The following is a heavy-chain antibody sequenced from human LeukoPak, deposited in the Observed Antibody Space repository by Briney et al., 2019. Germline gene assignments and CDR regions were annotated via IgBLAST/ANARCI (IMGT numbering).Heavy chain of an antibody. CDR2: ISYDGSNK. D-gene: IGHD2-2*02. CDR1: GFTFTRSA. J-gene: IGHJ3*02. Sequence: GGSLRLSCAASGFTFTRSAMHWVRQAPGKGLEWLAIISYDGSNKYYADSVKGRFTISRDNSKNTLYLQMNSLRAEDTAVYYCAEGAGRYCSSTSCYSAFDIWGQGTMVTVSS. CDR3: AEGAGRYCSSTSCYSAFDI. V-gene: IGHV3-30-3*02.